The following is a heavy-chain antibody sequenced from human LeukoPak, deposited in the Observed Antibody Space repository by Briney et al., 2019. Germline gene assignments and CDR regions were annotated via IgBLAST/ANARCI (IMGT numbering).Heavy chain of an antibody. Sequence: PGGSRRLSCAASGFTFSTSAMNWVRQAPGKGLEWVAVISYDGSNKYYADSVKGRFTISRDNSKNTLYLQMNSLRAEDTAVYYCAKDRGRTTGHFDYWGQGTLVTVSS. V-gene: IGHV3-30*04. CDR2: ISYDGSNK. CDR3: AKDRGRTTGHFDY. D-gene: IGHD4-17*01. J-gene: IGHJ4*02. CDR1: GFTFSTSA.